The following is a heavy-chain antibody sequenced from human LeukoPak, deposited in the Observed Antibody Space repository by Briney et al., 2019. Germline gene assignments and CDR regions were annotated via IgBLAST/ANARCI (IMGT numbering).Heavy chain of an antibody. V-gene: IGHV1-2*02. CDR1: GYTFTGSY. J-gene: IGHJ4*02. Sequence: ASVKVSCKASGYTFTGSYMHWVRQAPGQGLEWMGWINPNSGGTNYAQKFQGRVTMTRDTSISTAYMELSRLKSDDTAFYYCAKYYYDSYEGHYFDYWGQGTLVTVSS. CDR3: AKYYYDSYEGHYFDY. CDR2: INPNSGGT. D-gene: IGHD3-22*01.